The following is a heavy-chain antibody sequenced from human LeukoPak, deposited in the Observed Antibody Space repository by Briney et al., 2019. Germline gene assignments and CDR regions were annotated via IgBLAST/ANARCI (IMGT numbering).Heavy chain of an antibody. CDR2: IYYSGST. Sequence: PSETLSLTCTVSGGSISTYYWTWIRQPPGKGLEWIGYIYYSGSTNYNPSLKSRVTISVDTSKNQFSLKLSSVTAADTAVYYCASLTERDLYYFDYWGQGTLVTVSS. CDR3: ASLTERDLYYFDY. CDR1: GGSISTYY. V-gene: IGHV4-59*01. D-gene: IGHD3-9*01. J-gene: IGHJ4*02.